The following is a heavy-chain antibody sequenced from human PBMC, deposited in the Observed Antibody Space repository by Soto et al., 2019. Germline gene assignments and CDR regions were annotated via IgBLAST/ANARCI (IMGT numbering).Heavy chain of an antibody. CDR2: IDPADSST. Sequence: LKISCQGSGYSFTTYWISWVRQMPGKGLEWMGKIDPADSSTNYSPSFQGHITISVDRSINTAHLQFSSLKAADTAVYYCARLEKWYYNYYGLDVWGQGTMVTVSS. J-gene: IGHJ6*02. CDR1: GYSFTTYW. V-gene: IGHV5-10-1*01. CDR3: ARLEKWYYNYYGLDV. D-gene: IGHD1-26*01.